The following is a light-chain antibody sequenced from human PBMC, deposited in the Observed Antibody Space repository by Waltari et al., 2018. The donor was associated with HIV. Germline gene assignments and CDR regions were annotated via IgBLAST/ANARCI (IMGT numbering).Light chain of an antibody. CDR3: QQYGSSPPYT. V-gene: IGKV3-20*01. CDR1: QSGSINY. J-gene: IGKJ2*01. CDR2: GAS. Sequence: EIVLTQSPGTLSLSPGERATLSCRASQSGSINYLAWYQQKPGQAPRLLIYGASSRATGIPYRFSGSGSGTDFTLTISRLEPEDFAVYYCQQYGSSPPYTFGQGTKLDIK.